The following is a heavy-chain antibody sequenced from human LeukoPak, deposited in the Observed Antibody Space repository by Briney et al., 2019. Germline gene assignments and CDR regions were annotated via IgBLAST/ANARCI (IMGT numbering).Heavy chain of an antibody. CDR3: AKDFFGSGSSWYNYFDY. CDR1: GFILSNAW. D-gene: IGHD6-13*01. CDR2: ISGSGGTT. Sequence: GGSLRLSCAASGFILSNAWMSWVRQAPGKGLEWVSAISGSGGTTYYADSVKGRFTISRDNSKNTLYLQMNSLRAEDTALYYCAKDFFGSGSSWYNYFDYWGQGTLVTVSS. J-gene: IGHJ4*02. V-gene: IGHV3-23*01.